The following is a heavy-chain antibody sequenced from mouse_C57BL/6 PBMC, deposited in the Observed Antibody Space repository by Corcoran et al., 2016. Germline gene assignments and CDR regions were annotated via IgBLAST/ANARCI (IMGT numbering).Heavy chain of an antibody. Sequence: QVQLQQSGAELVKPGASVKISCKASGYAFSSYWMNWVKQRPGKGLEWIGQIYPGDGDTNYNGKFKGKATLTADKSSSTAYMQLSSLTSEDSAVYFCARDYYGSSYGYVDVWGTGTTVTVSS. CDR2: IYPGDGDT. D-gene: IGHD1-1*01. CDR1: GYAFSSYW. V-gene: IGHV1-80*01. J-gene: IGHJ1*03. CDR3: ARDYYGSSYGYVDV.